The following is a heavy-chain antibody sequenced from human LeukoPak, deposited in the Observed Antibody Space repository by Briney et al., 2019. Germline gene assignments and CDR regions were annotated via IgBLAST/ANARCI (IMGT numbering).Heavy chain of an antibody. CDR1: GGSISSSSYY. Sequence: SETLSLTCTVSGGSISSSSYYWGWIRQPPGKGLEWTGSIYYSGSTYNNPSLKSRVTKSVDTSKNQFSLRLSSVTAADTAVYYCAREAGYYGSGSYSGAFDIWGQGTMVTVSS. D-gene: IGHD3-10*01. J-gene: IGHJ3*02. CDR3: AREAGYYGSGSYSGAFDI. CDR2: IYYSGST. V-gene: IGHV4-39*02.